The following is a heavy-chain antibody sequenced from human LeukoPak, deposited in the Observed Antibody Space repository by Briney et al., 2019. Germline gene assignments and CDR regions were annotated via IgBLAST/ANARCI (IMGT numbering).Heavy chain of an antibody. CDR1: GFIFSDYG. CDR2: IRYDGSSK. D-gene: IGHD3-22*01. V-gene: IGHV3-30*02. Sequence: GGSLRLSCAASGFIFSDYGMHWVRQSPGTGLEWVSFIRYDGSSKHYVDSVRGRFTISRDISRNTVFLQMNSLRPEDTAVYHCVKELYDTSGPRFEDWGQRTLVTVSS. J-gene: IGHJ4*02. CDR3: VKELYDTSGPRFED.